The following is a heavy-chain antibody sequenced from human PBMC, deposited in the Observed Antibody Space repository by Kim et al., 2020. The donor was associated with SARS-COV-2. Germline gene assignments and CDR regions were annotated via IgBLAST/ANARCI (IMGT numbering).Heavy chain of an antibody. V-gene: IGHV3-73*01. Sequence: ATAYAASVKGRFTIYRDDSKTTAYLQMNSLKTEDTAVYYWRPTGGDDSDYWGQGTLVTVSS. D-gene: IGHD4-17*01. CDR3: RPTGGDDSDY. J-gene: IGHJ4*02. CDR2: AT.